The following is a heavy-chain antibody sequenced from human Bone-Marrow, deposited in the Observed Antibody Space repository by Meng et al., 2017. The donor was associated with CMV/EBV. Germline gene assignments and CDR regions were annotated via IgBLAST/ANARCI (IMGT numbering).Heavy chain of an antibody. CDR3: AHRIEEGNCSSTSFQEVCDAFDI. CDR1: GFSLSTSGVG. V-gene: IGHV2-5*01. CDR2: IYWNDDK. J-gene: IGHJ3*02. Sequence: SGPTLVKPTQTLTLTCTFSGFSLSTSGVGVGRIRQPPGKALEWLALIYWNDDKRYRPSLKSRLTITKDTSKNQVVLTMTNMDPVDTATYYCAHRIEEGNCSSTSFQEVCDAFDIWGQGTMVTVSS. D-gene: IGHD2-2*01.